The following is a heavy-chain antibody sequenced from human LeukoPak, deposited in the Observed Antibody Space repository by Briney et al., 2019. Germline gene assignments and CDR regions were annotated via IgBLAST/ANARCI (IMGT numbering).Heavy chain of an antibody. V-gene: IGHV3-30-3*01. CDR3: ARDPPYGSGRYY. Sequence: GGSLRLSCAASGFTFSSYAMHWVRQAPGKGLEWVAAISYDGSNKYYSDSVKGRFTIPRDHSKNTLFLQMNSLRAEDTAVYYRARDPPYGSGRYYWGQGTLVTASS. CDR2: ISYDGSNK. D-gene: IGHD3-10*01. J-gene: IGHJ4*02. CDR1: GFTFSSYA.